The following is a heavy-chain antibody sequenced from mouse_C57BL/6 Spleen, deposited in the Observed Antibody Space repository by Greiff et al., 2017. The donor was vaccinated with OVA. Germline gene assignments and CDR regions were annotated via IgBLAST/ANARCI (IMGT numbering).Heavy chain of an antibody. CDR3: VIGDYSKYYYAMDY. CDR1: GYTFTGYW. CDR2: ILPGSGST. Sequence: QVQLQPSGAELMKPGASVKLSCKATGYTFTGYWIEWVKQRPGHGLEWIGEILPGSGSTNYNEKFKDKATFTADTSSNTAYMQLSSLTTEDSAIYYCVIGDYSKYYYAMDYWGQGTSVTVSS. J-gene: IGHJ4*01. D-gene: IGHD2-5*01. V-gene: IGHV1-9*01.